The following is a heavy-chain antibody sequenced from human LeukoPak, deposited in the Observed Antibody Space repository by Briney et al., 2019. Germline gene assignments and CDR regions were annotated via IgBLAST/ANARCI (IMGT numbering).Heavy chain of an antibody. CDR3: ARPRYSSSWPFDY. Sequence: PSETLSLTCTVSGDSISSSSYYWGWIRQPPGKGLEWIGSIYYSGSTYYNPSLKSRVTISVDTSKNQFSLKLSSVTAADTAVYYCARPRYSSSWPFDYWGQGTLVTVSS. J-gene: IGHJ4*02. V-gene: IGHV4-39*01. CDR1: GDSISSSSYY. CDR2: IYYSGST. D-gene: IGHD6-13*01.